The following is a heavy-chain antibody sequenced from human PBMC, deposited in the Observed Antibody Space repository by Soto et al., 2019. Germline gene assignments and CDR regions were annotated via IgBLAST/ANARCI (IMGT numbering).Heavy chain of an antibody. V-gene: IGHV1-18*01. CDR1: TGYV. D-gene: IGHD3-10*01. CDR3: ARGKLWFGVISAFDI. CDR2: ISAYNGNT. Sequence: TGYVSGWGRIDKGQGLEWMGWISAYNGNTNYAQKLQGRVTMTTDTSKNQFSLKLSSVTAADTAVYYCARGKLWFGVISAFDIWVQGTMVIVSS. J-gene: IGHJ3*02.